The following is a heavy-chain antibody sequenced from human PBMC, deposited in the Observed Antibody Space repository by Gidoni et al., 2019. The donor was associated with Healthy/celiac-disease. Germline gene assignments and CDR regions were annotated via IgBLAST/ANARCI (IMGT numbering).Heavy chain of an antibody. Sequence: QVQLVQSGAEVKKPGSSVKVSCKASGGTFSSYTISWVRQAPGQGLEWMGRIIPILGIANYAQKVQGRVTITADKSTSTDYMELSSLRSEDTAVYYCAREGRGVAAADYYFDYWGQGTLVTVSS. CDR3: AREGRGVAAADYYFDY. V-gene: IGHV1-69*08. CDR1: GGTFSSYT. J-gene: IGHJ4*02. D-gene: IGHD6-13*01. CDR2: IIPILGIA.